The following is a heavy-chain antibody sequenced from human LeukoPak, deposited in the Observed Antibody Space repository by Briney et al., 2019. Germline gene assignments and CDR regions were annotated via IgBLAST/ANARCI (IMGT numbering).Heavy chain of an antibody. CDR1: GGSFSGYY. D-gene: IGHD2-2*01. V-gene: IGHV4-34*01. CDR3: ARGRLPARSSPWGY. CDR2: INHSGST. Sequence: SETLSLTCAVYGGSFSGYYWSWIRQPPGKGLEWIGEINHSGSTNYNPSLKSRVTISVDTSKHQFSLKLSSVTAADTAVYYCARGRLPARSSPWGYLGQGTLVTVSS. J-gene: IGHJ4*02.